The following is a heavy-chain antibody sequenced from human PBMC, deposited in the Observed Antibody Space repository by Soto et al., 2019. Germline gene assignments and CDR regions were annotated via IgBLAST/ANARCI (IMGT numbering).Heavy chain of an antibody. V-gene: IGHV4-30-4*01. CDR1: GGSISSDDYY. J-gene: IGHJ4*02. CDR2: IYYSGRT. Sequence: QVQLQESGPGLVKPSQTLSLTCTVSGGSISSDDYYWSWIRQPPGKGLEWIGYIYYSGRTSYNPTLQSRVTISIATSKNHFSLELSSVSATDTAVYYCARDRSSSPDYFDCWGQGTLVTVSS. CDR3: ARDRSSSPDYFDC. D-gene: IGHD6-6*01.